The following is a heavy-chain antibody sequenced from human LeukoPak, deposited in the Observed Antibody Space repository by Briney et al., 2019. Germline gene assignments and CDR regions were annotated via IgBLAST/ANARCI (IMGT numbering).Heavy chain of an antibody. V-gene: IGHV3-64*01. Sequence: GGSLTLSRAASGFIFSSYGMHWVRQAPGKGLEYVSAINSNRGSTYYANSVKGRFTISRDNSRSTLYLQMGSLRAEDMAVYYCAREGSYGDSDYWGQGALVAASS. J-gene: IGHJ4*02. CDR1: GFIFSSYG. CDR3: AREGSYGDSDY. D-gene: IGHD5-18*01. CDR2: INSNRGST.